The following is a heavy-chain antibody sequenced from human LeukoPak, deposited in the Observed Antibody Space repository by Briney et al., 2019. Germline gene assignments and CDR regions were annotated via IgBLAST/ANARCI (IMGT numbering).Heavy chain of an antibody. Sequence: GGSLRLSCAASGFTFDDYAMHWVRQAPGKGLEWVSGISWNSGCIGYADSVKGRFTISRDNAKNSLYLQMNSLRAEDTALYYCAKGTRIAAAGSFDYWGQGTLVTVSS. V-gene: IGHV3-9*01. CDR2: ISWNSGCI. CDR3: AKGTRIAAAGSFDY. J-gene: IGHJ4*02. CDR1: GFTFDDYA. D-gene: IGHD6-13*01.